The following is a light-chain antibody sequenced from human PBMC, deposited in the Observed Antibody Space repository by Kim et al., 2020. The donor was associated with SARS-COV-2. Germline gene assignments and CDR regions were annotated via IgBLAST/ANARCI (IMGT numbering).Light chain of an antibody. Sequence: SVKLTCTLSSGHSSYASAWHQQQPEKGPRYLMKLNSDGSHSKGDGIPDRFSGSSSGAERYLTISSLQSEDEADYYCQTWGTGIRVFGGGTQLTVL. CDR3: QTWGTGIRV. V-gene: IGLV4-69*01. J-gene: IGLJ2*01. CDR1: SGHSSYA. CDR2: LNSDGSH.